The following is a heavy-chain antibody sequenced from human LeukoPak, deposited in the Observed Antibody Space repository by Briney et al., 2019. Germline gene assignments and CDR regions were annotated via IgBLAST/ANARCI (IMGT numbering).Heavy chain of an antibody. CDR3: AKEGIGYCSSTSCLRNLDY. D-gene: IGHD2-2*01. CDR1: GFTFSSHS. J-gene: IGHJ4*02. Sequence: PGGSLRLSCAASGFTFSSHSMNWVRQAPGKGLEWVSYISSSSSTIYYADSVKGRFTISRDNSKNTLYLQMNSLRAEDTAVYYCAKEGIGYCSSTSCLRNLDYWGQGTLVTVSS. V-gene: IGHV3-48*01. CDR2: ISSSSSTI.